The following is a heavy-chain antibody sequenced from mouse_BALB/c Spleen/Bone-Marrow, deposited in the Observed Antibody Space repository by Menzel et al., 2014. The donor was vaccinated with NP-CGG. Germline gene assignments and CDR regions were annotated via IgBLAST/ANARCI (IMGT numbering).Heavy chain of an antibody. CDR1: GFSLTTYG. J-gene: IGHJ3*01. D-gene: IGHD4-1*01. CDR2: MWRGGST. Sequence: VMLVESGPGLVQPSQRLSIPCTVSGFSLTTYGLHWVRQSPGKGLEWLGVMWRGGSTDYNAAFMSRLSITKDNSKSXVFFKMNSLQADDTAIYYCAKTGTRGIAYWGQGTLVTVSA. CDR3: AKTGTRGIAY. V-gene: IGHV2-5*01.